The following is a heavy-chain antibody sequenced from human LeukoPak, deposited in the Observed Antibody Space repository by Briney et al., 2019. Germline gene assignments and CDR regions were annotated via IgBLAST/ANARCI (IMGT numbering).Heavy chain of an antibody. CDR2: TSGSGGST. D-gene: IGHD3-3*01. CDR3: AKFQTSYYDFWSGYYPYFDY. J-gene: IGHJ4*02. V-gene: IGHV3-23*01. CDR1: GFTFSSYA. Sequence: PGGSLRLSCAASGFTFSSYAMSWVRQAPGKGLEWVSATSGSGGSTYYADSVKGRFTISRDNSKNTLYLQMNSLRAEDTAVYYCAKFQTSYYDFWSGYYPYFDYWGQGTLVTVSS.